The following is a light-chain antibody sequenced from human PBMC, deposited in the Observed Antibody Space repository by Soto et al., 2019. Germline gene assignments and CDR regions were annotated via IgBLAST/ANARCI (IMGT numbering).Light chain of an antibody. CDR1: SSDVGGNYVSWY. J-gene: IGLJ2*01. V-gene: IGLV2-14*03. CDR3: RSYANSRTVI. Sequence: QSALTQPASVSGSPGQSITISCTGTSSDVGGNYVSWYVSLYQQHPGKVPKLIIYDDDDRPSGVYNRFSGSKSGSTASLTIAGLQAEDAADYYCRSYANSRTVIFGGGTKLTVL. CDR2: DDD.